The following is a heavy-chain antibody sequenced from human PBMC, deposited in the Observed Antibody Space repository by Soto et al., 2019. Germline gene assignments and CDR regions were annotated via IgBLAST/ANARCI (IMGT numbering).Heavy chain of an antibody. J-gene: IGHJ3*02. V-gene: IGHV1-46*03. D-gene: IGHD2-15*01. CDR1: GYTFTSYY. CDR2: INPSGGST. CDR3: ARVSVGGCSGGSCYSGDAFDI. Sequence: GASVKVSCKASGYTFTSYYMHWVRQAPGQGLEWMGIINPSGGSTSYAQKFQGRVTMTRDTSTSTVYMELSSLRSEDTAVYYCARVSVGGCSGGSCYSGDAFDIWGQGTMVTVSS.